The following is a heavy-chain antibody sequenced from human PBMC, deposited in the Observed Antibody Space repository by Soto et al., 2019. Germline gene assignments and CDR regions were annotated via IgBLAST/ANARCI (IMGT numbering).Heavy chain of an antibody. CDR1: GSAISSYY. V-gene: IGHV4-59*01. J-gene: IGHJ4*02. Sequence: PAETLSLTGTVSGSAISSYYWSWIRQPPGKGLEWIGYIYYSGNTNYNPSHKSRVTISVDTSKNQFSLKLSSVTAADTAVYYCGRGEVDRYNWNYGIDYWGQGTLVTVSS. CDR2: IYYSGNT. CDR3: GRGEVDRYNWNYGIDY. D-gene: IGHD1-7*01.